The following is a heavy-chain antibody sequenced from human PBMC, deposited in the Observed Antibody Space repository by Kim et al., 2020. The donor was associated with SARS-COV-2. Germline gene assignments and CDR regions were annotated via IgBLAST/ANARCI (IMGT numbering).Heavy chain of an antibody. J-gene: IGHJ4*02. CDR1: GGSISSYY. CDR3: ARLFRAGLIDY. V-gene: IGHV4-59*08. Sequence: SETLSLTCTVSGGSISSYYWTWIRQPPGKGLQWIGYIYYSGSTNYNPSLKSRVTISVDTSKNQFSLNLNSVTAADTAVYYCARLFRAGLIDYWGQGTLVT. D-gene: IGHD2-21*01. CDR2: IYYSGST.